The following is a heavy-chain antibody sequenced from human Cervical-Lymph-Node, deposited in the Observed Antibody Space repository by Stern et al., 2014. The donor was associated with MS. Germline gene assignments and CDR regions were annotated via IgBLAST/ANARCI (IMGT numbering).Heavy chain of an antibody. V-gene: IGHV5-51*01. J-gene: IGHJ6*02. Sequence: EGQLGESGTDLKKPGESLKISCKGSGYNFTNYWIGWVRQMPGKGLEWIGTIYPDDSDTRYSPSFQGQVTISADKSIVTAYLQWSSLKASDTAIYYCVRFSSIGYCYYYDMDVWGQGTTVTVSS. CDR2: IYPDDSDT. D-gene: IGHD2-15*01. CDR3: VRFSSIGYCYYYDMDV. CDR1: GYNFTNYW.